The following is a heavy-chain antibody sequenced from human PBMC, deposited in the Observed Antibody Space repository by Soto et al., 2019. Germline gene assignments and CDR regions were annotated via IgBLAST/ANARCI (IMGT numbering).Heavy chain of an antibody. J-gene: IGHJ4*02. D-gene: IGHD3-9*01. CDR1: GRSMSGYY. CDR3: AREDYYDTGYYVV. Sequence: ETLSLTCTVSGRSMSGYYWSWIRQPAGERLEWIGRIYTSGTTDFNPSLKGRVTMSVDTSKNQFSLKLTSVTAADTALYYCAREDYYDTGYYVVWGQGTQVTVSS. CDR2: IYTSGTT. V-gene: IGHV4-4*07.